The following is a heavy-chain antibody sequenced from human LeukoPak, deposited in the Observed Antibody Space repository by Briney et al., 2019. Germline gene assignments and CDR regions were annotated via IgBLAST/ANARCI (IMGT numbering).Heavy chain of an antibody. V-gene: IGHV1-18*04. CDR3: ARWGPMTTELTH. CDR1: GYTFTGYY. D-gene: IGHD4-11*01. Sequence: ASVKVSCKASGYTFTGYYMHWVRQAPGQGLEWMGWISAYNGKTSYAQKLQDRVTMTTDTSTNTFYMELRSLTSDDTAVYYCARWGPMTTELTHWGQGTLVTVSS. CDR2: ISAYNGKT. J-gene: IGHJ4*02.